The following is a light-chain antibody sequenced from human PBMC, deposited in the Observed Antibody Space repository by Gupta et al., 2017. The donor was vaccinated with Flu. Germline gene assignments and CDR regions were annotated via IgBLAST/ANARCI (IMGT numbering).Light chain of an antibody. CDR3: QQYDNLPV. CDR2: DAS. V-gene: IGKV1-33*01. Sequence: DIQMTQSPSSLSASVGDRVTITCQASQDISNYLNWYQQKPGKDPKLLSYDASNLETGVPSRFSGSGSGTDFTFTISSLQPEDIATYYCQQYDNLPVFGPGTKVDIK. J-gene: IGKJ3*01. CDR1: QDISNY.